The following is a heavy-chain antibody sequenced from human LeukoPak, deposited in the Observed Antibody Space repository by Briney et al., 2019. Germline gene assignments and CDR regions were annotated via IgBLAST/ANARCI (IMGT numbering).Heavy chain of an antibody. V-gene: IGHV3-9*03. J-gene: IGHJ4*02. D-gene: IGHD3-10*01. CDR2: ISWNSGSI. CDR1: GFTFHDYA. CDR3: VKGVWFGELSPIGY. Sequence: PGGSLRLSCAASGFTFHDYAMHWVRQAPGKGLEWVSGISWNSGSIGYADSVKGRFTISRDNAKNSLYLQMNSLRAEDMALYYCVKGVWFGELSPIGYWGQGTLVTVSS.